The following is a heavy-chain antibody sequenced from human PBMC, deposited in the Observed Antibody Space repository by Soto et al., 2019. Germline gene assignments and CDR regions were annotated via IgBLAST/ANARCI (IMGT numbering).Heavy chain of an antibody. D-gene: IGHD2-15*01. V-gene: IGHV3-23*01. CDR1: GFTFNNYA. CDR3: AKHRGSGASPYDY. J-gene: IGHJ4*02. CDR2: ITGSGAGT. Sequence: VQVLESGGGLVQPGGSLRLSCAASGFTFNNYAMGWVRQAPGKGLEWVSSITGSGAGTYYADSVKGRFTIARDNSKNALYLQMNSLRAEDTAVYYCAKHRGSGASPYDYCGQGTLVTVTS.